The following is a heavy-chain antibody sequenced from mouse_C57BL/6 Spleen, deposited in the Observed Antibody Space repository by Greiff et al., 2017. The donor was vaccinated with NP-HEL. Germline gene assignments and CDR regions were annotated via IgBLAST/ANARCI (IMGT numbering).Heavy chain of an antibody. Sequence: QVQLQQSGAELARPGASVKMSCKASGYTFTSYTMHWVKQRPGQGLEWIGYINPSSGYTKYNQKFKDKATLTADKSSSTAYMQLSSLTSEDSAVYYCAAITTVVGRNYDAMDYWGQGTSVTVSS. D-gene: IGHD1-1*01. CDR1: GYTFTSYT. J-gene: IGHJ4*01. CDR3: AAITTVVGRNYDAMDY. CDR2: INPSSGYT. V-gene: IGHV1-4*01.